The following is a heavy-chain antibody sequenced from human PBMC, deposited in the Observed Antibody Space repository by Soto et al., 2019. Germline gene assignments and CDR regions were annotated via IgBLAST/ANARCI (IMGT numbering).Heavy chain of an antibody. CDR2: IWYDGSNK. CDR1: GFTFSSYG. Sequence: PGGSLRLSCAASGFTFSSYGMHWVRQAPGKGLEWVAVIWYDGSNKYYADSVKGRFTISRDNSKNTLYLQMNSLRAEDTAVYYCARGLGDTAGTYYYYGMDVWGQGTTVTVAS. J-gene: IGHJ6*02. V-gene: IGHV3-33*01. D-gene: IGHD5-18*01. CDR3: ARGLGDTAGTYYYYGMDV.